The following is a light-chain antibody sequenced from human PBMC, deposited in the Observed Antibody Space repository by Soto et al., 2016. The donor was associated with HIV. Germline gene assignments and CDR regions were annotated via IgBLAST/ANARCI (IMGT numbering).Light chain of an antibody. CDR2: DDS. CDR3: QVWDSSSDHRV. J-gene: IGLJ3*02. V-gene: IGLV3-21*02. Sequence: SYVLTQPPSLSVAPGQTAKITCGGNNIRSKSVHWYQQKPGQAPVLAVYDDSDRPSGIPERFSGSNSGNTATLTITRVEAGDEADYYCQVWDSSSDHRVFGGGTRLTVL. CDR1: NIRSKS.